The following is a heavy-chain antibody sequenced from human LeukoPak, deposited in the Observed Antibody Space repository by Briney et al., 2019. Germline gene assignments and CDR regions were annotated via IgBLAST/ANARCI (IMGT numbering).Heavy chain of an antibody. J-gene: IGHJ4*02. CDR2: ISSSGSTI. Sequence: GGSLRLSCAASGFIFSSYEMNWVRLAPGKGLEWVSYISSSGSTIYYADSVKGRFTISRDNAKNSLYLQMNSLRAEDTAVYYCARVAGYSSSWYRFDYWGQGTLVTVSS. CDR1: GFIFSSYE. V-gene: IGHV3-48*03. CDR3: ARVAGYSSSWYRFDY. D-gene: IGHD6-13*01.